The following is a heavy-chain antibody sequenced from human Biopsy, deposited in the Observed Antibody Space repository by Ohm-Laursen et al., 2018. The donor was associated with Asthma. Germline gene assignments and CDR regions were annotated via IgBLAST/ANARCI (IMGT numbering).Heavy chain of an antibody. J-gene: IGHJ2*01. D-gene: IGHD2-15*01. CDR3: ARVPTTLRYFDL. Sequence: SLRLSCSASGFTFSDYYMSWIRQAPGKGLEWISYINGKSNSIEYADSVKGRFTISRDNAKNSLYLQMNSLRAEDTAVYYCARVPTTLRYFDLWGRGTLVTVSS. V-gene: IGHV3-11*01. CDR2: INGKSNSI. CDR1: GFTFSDYY.